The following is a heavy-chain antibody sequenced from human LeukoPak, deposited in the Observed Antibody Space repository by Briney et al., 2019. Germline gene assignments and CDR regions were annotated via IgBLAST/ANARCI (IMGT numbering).Heavy chain of an antibody. D-gene: IGHD3-22*01. V-gene: IGHV3-74*01. CDR3: ARDLVSYYYDRGGDY. CDR2: INSDGSTT. Sequence: GGSLRLSCAASGFTFSSYWMHWVRQAPGKGLVWVSRINSDGSTTIYADSVKGRFTISRDNAKNTLYLQMNSLRTEDTAVYYCARDLVSYYYDRGGDYWGQGTLVTVSS. CDR1: GFTFSSYW. J-gene: IGHJ4*02.